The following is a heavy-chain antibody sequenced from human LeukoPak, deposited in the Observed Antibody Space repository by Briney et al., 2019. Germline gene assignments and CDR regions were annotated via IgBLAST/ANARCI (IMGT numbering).Heavy chain of an antibody. J-gene: IGHJ4*02. Sequence: GGSLRLSCAASGFTFSSNWMRWVRQAPGKGLVWVSRIASDGSSTTYADSVKGRFSISRDNAKNTLYLQMNSLRVEDTAVYYCARGRPHGNDYWGQGTLVTVSS. CDR2: IASDGSST. D-gene: IGHD4-23*01. V-gene: IGHV3-74*01. CDR3: ARGRPHGNDY. CDR1: GFTFSSNW.